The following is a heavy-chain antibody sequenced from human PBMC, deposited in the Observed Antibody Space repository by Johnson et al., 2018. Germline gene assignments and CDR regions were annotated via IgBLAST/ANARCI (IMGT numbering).Heavy chain of an antibody. Sequence: QVQLQESGPGLVKXSETLSLTCTVSGGSISSYYWSWIRQPPGKGLEWIGYIYYSGSTNYNPSLKRRVPISVETSKNPFSLKLGPVTAADTAVYYCARGYYDFWSGYWGYYGMDVWGQGTTVTVSS. J-gene: IGHJ6*02. D-gene: IGHD3-3*01. CDR2: IYYSGST. V-gene: IGHV4-59*01. CDR1: GGSISSYY. CDR3: ARGYYDFWSGYWGYYGMDV.